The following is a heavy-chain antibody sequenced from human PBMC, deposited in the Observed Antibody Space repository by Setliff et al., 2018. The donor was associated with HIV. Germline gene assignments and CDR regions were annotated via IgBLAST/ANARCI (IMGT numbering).Heavy chain of an antibody. CDR2: IKSKTDGGTT. D-gene: IGHD3-16*01. J-gene: IGHJ6*02. CDR1: GFTFSNAW. CDR3: ARDMLLGSVPRGHYNYFGMDV. Sequence: GGSLRLSCVASGFTFSNAWMSWVRQAPGKGLEWVGRIKSKTDGGTTDYAAPVKGRFTISRDDSKNTLYMQMNSLKTEDTAVYYCARDMLLGSVPRGHYNYFGMDVWGQGTTVTVSS. V-gene: IGHV3-15*01.